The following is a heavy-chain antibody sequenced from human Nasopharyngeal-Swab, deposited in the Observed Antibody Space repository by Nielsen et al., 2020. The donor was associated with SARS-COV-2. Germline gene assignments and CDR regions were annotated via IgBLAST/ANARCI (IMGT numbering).Heavy chain of an antibody. V-gene: IGHV3-23*01. Sequence: GSLRLSCAASGFIFSSYAMHWVRQAPGKGLEWVSVISGSDHTTYYADSVKGRFTISRDNSKNTVNLQMNSLRVEDTAIYYCAKDRDSGDDSDDYYHYYGMDVWGQGTTVTVFS. CDR2: ISGSDHTT. CDR3: AKDRDSGDDSDDYYHYYGMDV. D-gene: IGHD5-12*01. CDR1: GFIFSSYA. J-gene: IGHJ6*02.